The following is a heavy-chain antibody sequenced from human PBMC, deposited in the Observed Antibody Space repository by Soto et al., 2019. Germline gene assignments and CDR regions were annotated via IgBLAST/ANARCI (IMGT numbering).Heavy chain of an antibody. Sequence: PGGFLRLSCAASGFTFSSYSMNWVRQAPGKGLEWVSSISSSSSYIYYADSVKGRFTISRDNAKNSLYLQMNSLRAEDTAVYYCARDYSSSGGMDVWGQGTTVTVSS. D-gene: IGHD6-6*01. J-gene: IGHJ6*02. CDR3: ARDYSSSGGMDV. CDR1: GFTFSSYS. CDR2: ISSSSSYI. V-gene: IGHV3-21*01.